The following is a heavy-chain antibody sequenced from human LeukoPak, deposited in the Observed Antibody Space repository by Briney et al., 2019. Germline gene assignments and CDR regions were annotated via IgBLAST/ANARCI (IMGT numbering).Heavy chain of an antibody. J-gene: IGHJ4*02. CDR3: ARDLDSSSSLDY. CDR1: GYTFTGYY. D-gene: IGHD6-6*01. Sequence: ASVKVSRKASGYTFTGYYMHWVRQAPGQGLEWMGWIHPSSGATNYAQTFQGRVTMTRDTSFSTAYMELSRLRSDDTAMFYCARDLDSSSSLDYWGQGTLVTVSS. CDR2: IHPSSGAT. V-gene: IGHV1-2*02.